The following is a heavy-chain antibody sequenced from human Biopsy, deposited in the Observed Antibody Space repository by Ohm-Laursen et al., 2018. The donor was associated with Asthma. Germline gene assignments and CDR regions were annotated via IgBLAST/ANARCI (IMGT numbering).Heavy chain of an antibody. Sequence: PGTLSLTCDVYPGSFSGFFWTWIRQSPGKGLEWIGETNERGVTNNNPSLKSRVIISIDTYWNRVSLKLTSVTAADTAVYYCARGPELDVWGQGTTVTASS. CDR3: ARGPELDV. J-gene: IGHJ6*02. V-gene: IGHV4-34*01. CDR1: PGSFSGFF. CDR2: TNERGVT.